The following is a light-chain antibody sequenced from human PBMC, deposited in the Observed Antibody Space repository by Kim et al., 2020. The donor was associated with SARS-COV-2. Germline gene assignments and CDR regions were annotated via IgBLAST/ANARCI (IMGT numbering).Light chain of an antibody. CDR1: HSVTNDC. J-gene: IGKJ2*01. V-gene: IGKV3-20*01. CDR2: GAY. CDR3: QQYGNSSVT. Sequence: LYPGEGATLACRASHSVTNDCLAWLQQKPGQPPRLLIYGAYNRATGIPDRFSGSGSGTDFTLTISRLEPEDFALYYCQQYGNSSVTFGQGTKLEI.